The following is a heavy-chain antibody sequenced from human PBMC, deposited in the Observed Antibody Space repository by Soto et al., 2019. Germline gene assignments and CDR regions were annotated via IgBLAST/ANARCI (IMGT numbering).Heavy chain of an antibody. CDR2: IYYSGST. V-gene: IGHV4-39*01. CDR1: GGSISSSSYY. CDR3: ARSGSMVRGVEFDY. J-gene: IGHJ4*02. Sequence: PSETLSLTCTVSGGSISSSSYYWGWIRQPPGKGLEWIGSIYYSGSTYYNPSLKSRVTISVGTSKNQFSLKLSSVTAADTAVYYCARSGSMVRGVEFDYSGQGTLVTVSS. D-gene: IGHD3-10*01.